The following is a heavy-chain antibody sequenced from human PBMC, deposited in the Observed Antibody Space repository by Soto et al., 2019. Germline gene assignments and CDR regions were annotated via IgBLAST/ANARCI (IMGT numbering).Heavy chain of an antibody. CDR3: ARVIAAAADFDY. D-gene: IGHD6-13*01. CDR2: ISAYNGNT. Sequence: QVQLVQSGAEVKKPGASVKVSCKASSYTFASYGISWVRQAPGQGLEWMGWISAYNGNTNYAQKLLGRVTMTTDTYTSTAYMDLRSLRSDDTAVYYCARVIAAAADFDYWGQGTLVTVSS. J-gene: IGHJ4*02. CDR1: SYTFASYG. V-gene: IGHV1-18*01.